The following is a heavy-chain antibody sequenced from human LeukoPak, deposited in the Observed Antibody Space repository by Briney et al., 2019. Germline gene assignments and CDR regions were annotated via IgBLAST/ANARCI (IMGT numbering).Heavy chain of an antibody. V-gene: IGHV3-23*01. Sequence: PGGSLRLSCAASGFTFSSYAMSWVRQAPGKGLEWVSAISGSGGSTYYAGSVKGRFTISRDNSKNTLYLQMNSLRAEDTAVYYCARASNWNDVYWGQGTLVTVSS. D-gene: IGHD1-1*01. J-gene: IGHJ4*02. CDR3: ARASNWNDVY. CDR2: ISGSGGST. CDR1: GFTFSSYA.